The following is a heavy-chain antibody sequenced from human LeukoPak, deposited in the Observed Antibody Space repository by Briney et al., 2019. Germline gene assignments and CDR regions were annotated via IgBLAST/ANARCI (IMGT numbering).Heavy chain of an antibody. CDR3: ARGGSYLTG. CDR2: ISYDGSNK. CDR1: GFTFSSYG. V-gene: IGHV3-30*03. D-gene: IGHD1-26*01. Sequence: PGGSLRLSCAASGFTFSSYGMHWVRQAPGKGLEWVAVISYDGSNKYYADSVKGRFTISRDNSKNTLYLQMNSLRPEDTAVYYCARGGSYLTGWGQGTVVTVSS. J-gene: IGHJ4*02.